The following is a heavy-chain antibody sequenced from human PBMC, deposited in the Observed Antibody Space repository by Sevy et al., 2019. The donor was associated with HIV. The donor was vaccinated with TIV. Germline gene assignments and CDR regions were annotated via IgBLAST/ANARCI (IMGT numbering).Heavy chain of an antibody. CDR2: IYYSGST. Sequence: SETLSLTCTVSGCSISSYYWSWIRQPPGKGLEWIGYIYYSGSTNYNPSLKSRVTISVDTSKNQFSLKLSSVTAADTAVYYCARAHGFLEWLPFDYWGQGTLVTVSS. D-gene: IGHD3-3*01. CDR1: GCSISSYY. CDR3: ARAHGFLEWLPFDY. J-gene: IGHJ4*02. V-gene: IGHV4-59*01.